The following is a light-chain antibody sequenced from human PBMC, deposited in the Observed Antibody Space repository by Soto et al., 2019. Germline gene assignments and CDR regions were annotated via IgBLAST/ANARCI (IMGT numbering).Light chain of an antibody. CDR3: HQSYSTPLP. CDR2: AAS. CDR1: QSISSY. J-gene: IGKJ4*01. V-gene: IGKV1-39*01. Sequence: DIQMTQSPSSLSASVGDRVTITCRASQSISSYLNWYQQKPGKAPKLLIYAASSLQSGGSSRFSGSGSGTDFTLSISSLQPEECANYYFHQSYSTPLPFGGGTNVEIK.